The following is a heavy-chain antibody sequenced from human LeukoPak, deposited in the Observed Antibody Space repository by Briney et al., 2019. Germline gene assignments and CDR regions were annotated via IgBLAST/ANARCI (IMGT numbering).Heavy chain of an antibody. CDR3: ARSNYGPNYLDY. J-gene: IGHJ4*02. CDR2: IKHDGSDH. D-gene: IGHD3-10*01. V-gene: IGHV3-7*01. CDR1: GFTFGSYW. Sequence: GGSLRLSCVGSGFTFGSYWMSWVRQAPGKGLEWVANIKHDGSDHYYADSVAGRFTISRDNAKNSLYLQLNGLRADDTAVYYCARSNYGPNYLDYWGQGTLVTVSS.